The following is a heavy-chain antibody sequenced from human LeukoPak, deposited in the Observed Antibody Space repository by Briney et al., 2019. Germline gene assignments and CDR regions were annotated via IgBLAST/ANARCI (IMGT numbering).Heavy chain of an antibody. J-gene: IGHJ6*03. D-gene: IGHD3-22*01. V-gene: IGHV3-23*01. CDR2: ISGSGGST. Sequence: PGGSLRLSCAASGFTFSSYAMSWVRQAPGKGLEWVSAISGSGGSTYYADSVKGRFTISRDNAKNSLYLQMNSLRAEDTAVYYCARSGYFYDSSGYYDMDVWGKGTTVTVSS. CDR1: GFTFSSYA. CDR3: ARSGYFYDSSGYYDMDV.